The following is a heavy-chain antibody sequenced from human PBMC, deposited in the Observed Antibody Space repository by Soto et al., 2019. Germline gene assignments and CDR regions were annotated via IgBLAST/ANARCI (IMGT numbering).Heavy chain of an antibody. D-gene: IGHD2-2*01. CDR2: IIPIFGTA. J-gene: IGHJ4*02. CDR3: ARAVPSTQQDFDY. V-gene: IGHV1-69*13. Sequence: SVKVSCKASGGTFSSSAISWVRQAPGQGLEWMGGIIPIFGTANYAQKFQGRVTITADESTSTAYMELSSLRSEDTAVYYCARAVPSTQQDFDYWGQGTLVTVSS. CDR1: GGTFSSSA.